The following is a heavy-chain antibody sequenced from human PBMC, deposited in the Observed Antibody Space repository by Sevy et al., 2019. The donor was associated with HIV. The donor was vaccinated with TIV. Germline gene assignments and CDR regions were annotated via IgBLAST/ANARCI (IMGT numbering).Heavy chain of an antibody. D-gene: IGHD1-26*01. J-gene: IGHJ4*02. V-gene: IGHV1-18*01. CDR2: IRPYNGNT. CDR3: ARLLGSTEFGYYFDY. Sequence: ASVKDSCKASGYTFTSYGLSWVRQAPGQGLEWMGGIRPYNGNTDYAQKLQGRVTVTTDTSTTTAYMELRSLRSDDTALYYCARLLGSTEFGYYFDYWGQGTLVTVSS. CDR1: GYTFTSYG.